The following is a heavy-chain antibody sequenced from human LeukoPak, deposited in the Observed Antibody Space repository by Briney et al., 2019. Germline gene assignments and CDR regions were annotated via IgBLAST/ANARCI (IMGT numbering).Heavy chain of an antibody. V-gene: IGHV1-69*13. Sequence: ASVKVSCKASGGTFSSYAINWVRQAPGQGLEWMGGIIPIFGTANYAQKFQGRVTVTADESTSTAYMELSSLRSEDTAVYYCASALDCSSTSCSGRVAFDIWGQGTMVTVSS. CDR1: GGTFSSYA. D-gene: IGHD2-2*01. CDR3: ASALDCSSTSCSGRVAFDI. CDR2: IIPIFGTA. J-gene: IGHJ3*02.